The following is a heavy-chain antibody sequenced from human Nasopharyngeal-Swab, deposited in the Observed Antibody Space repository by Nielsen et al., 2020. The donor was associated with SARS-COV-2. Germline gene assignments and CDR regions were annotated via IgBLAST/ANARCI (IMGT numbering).Heavy chain of an antibody. CDR2: ITIFNGKT. Sequence: ASVKVSCKASGYTFTSYGISWVRQAPGQGLEWMGGITIFNGKTEYAQKFQGRVTMTTDTSTSTAYMELRSLRSDDTAMYYCARDQKGKYDFWSGYHFGHWGQGTLVTVSS. CDR3: ARDQKGKYDFWSGYHFGH. CDR1: GYTFTSYG. J-gene: IGHJ4*02. V-gene: IGHV1-18*04. D-gene: IGHD3-3*01.